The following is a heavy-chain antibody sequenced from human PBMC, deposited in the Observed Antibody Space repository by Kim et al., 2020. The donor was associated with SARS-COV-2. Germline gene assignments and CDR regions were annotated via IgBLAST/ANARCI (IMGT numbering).Heavy chain of an antibody. V-gene: IGHV4-30-4*01. CDR3: TRGSSWFLFDS. Sequence: SETLSLTCTVSGGSISSGDYYWSWIRQPPGKGLEWIGYIYDSGNTYSKPSLRSRVTISLDTSKNQFSLKLTSVTAADTAVYYCTRGSSWFLFDSLSQGT. J-gene: IGHJ4*02. D-gene: IGHD6-13*01. CDR2: IYDSGNT. CDR1: GGSISSGDYY.